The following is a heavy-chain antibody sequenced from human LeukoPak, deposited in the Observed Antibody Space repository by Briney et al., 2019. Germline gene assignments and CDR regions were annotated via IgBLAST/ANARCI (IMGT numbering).Heavy chain of an antibody. CDR3: AKDLIPMVRGVAPFNY. D-gene: IGHD3-10*01. Sequence: PGGSLRLSCAASGFTFSSYAMSWVRQAPGKGLEWVSAISGSGGSTYYADSVKGRFTISRDNSKNTLYLQMNSLRAEDTAVYYCAKDLIPMVRGVAPFNYWGQGTLVTVSS. V-gene: IGHV3-23*01. CDR2: ISGSGGST. J-gene: IGHJ4*02. CDR1: GFTFSSYA.